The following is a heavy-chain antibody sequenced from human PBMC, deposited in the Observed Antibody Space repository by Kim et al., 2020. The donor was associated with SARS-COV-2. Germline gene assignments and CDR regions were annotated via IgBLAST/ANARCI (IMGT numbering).Heavy chain of an antibody. J-gene: IGHJ3*02. D-gene: IGHD3-16*01. Sequence: SETLSLTCAVYGGSFSGYYWSWIRQPPGKGLEWIGEINHSGSTNYNPSLKSRVTISVDTSKNQFSLKLSSVTAADTAVYYCARAKPIMITFGELGKSAFDIWGQGTMVTVSS. CDR1: GGSFSGYY. V-gene: IGHV4-34*01. CDR2: INHSGST. CDR3: ARAKPIMITFGELGKSAFDI.